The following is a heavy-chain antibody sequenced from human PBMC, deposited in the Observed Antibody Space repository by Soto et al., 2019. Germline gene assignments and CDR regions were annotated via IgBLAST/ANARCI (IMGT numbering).Heavy chain of an antibody. J-gene: IGHJ4*02. V-gene: IGHV4-30-2*01. CDR2: IYHGGTI. Sequence: SETLSLTCAVSGGSISSGGYSWSWLRQPPGKGLEWIGYIYHGGTINYNPSLKSRATISLDKSKNRFSLTLTSVTAADTAVYYCARGHQFGSNWAFDYWGQGALVTAPQ. CDR1: GGSISSGGYS. D-gene: IGHD6-13*01. CDR3: ARGHQFGSNWAFDY.